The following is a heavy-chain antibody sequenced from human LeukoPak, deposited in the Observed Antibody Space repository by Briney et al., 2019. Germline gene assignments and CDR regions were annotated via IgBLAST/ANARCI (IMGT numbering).Heavy chain of an antibody. D-gene: IGHD1-1*01. CDR1: GFTFNKYA. Sequence: GGSLRLSCASSGFTFNKYAMTWVRRASGKGLEWVSSITASGDSTYCADSVKGRFTISRDNSKNTLYLQMSSLRAEDTAVYYCARDYPTSGIVTIFDYWGQGSLVTVSS. CDR2: ITASGDST. CDR3: ARDYPTSGIVTIFDY. V-gene: IGHV3-23*01. J-gene: IGHJ4*02.